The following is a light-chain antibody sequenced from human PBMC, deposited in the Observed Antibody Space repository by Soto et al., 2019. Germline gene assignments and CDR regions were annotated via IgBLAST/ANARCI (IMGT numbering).Light chain of an antibody. V-gene: IGKV1-5*03. J-gene: IGKJ1*01. CDR2: KAS. Sequence: DIHMSQSPSTLSGSVGYRFNITCRACQTISSSLAWYQQKPGKAPKLLIYKASTLKSGVPSRFSGSGSGTEFTLTISSLQPDDFETYYCQHYNSYSEAFGQGTKVDIK. CDR3: QHYNSYSEA. CDR1: QTISSS.